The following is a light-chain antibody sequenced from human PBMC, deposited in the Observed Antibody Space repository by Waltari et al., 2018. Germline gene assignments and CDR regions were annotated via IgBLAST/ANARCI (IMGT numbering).Light chain of an antibody. Sequence: QSALTQPPSASGSPGPSVTIPCTDTSRHVGAVNHVSWYQPHPGKAPKLITYEVPKRPSGVPDRFSGSKSGNTAPLTVSGLQAGDEADYYCSSYAGSNSLLFGGGTKLTVL. CDR3: SSYAGSNSLL. V-gene: IGLV2-8*01. J-gene: IGLJ2*01. CDR2: EVP. CDR1: SRHVGAVNH.